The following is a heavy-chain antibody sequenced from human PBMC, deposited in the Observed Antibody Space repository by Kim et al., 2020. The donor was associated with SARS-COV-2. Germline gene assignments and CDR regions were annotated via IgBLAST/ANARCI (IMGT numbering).Heavy chain of an antibody. J-gene: IGHJ4*02. CDR1: GFTFSSYG. V-gene: IGHV3-33*01. CDR2: IWYDGSNK. CDR3: VRDIRLGDGSGSYYG. Sequence: GGSLRLSCAASGFTFSSYGMHWVRQAPGKGLEWVAVIWYDGSNKYYADSVKGRFTISRDNSKNTLYLQMNSLRAEDTAVYYCVRDIRLGDGSGSYYGWGQGTLVTVSS. D-gene: IGHD3-10*01.